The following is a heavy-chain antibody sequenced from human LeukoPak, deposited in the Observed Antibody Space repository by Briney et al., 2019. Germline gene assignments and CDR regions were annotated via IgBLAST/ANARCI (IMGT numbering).Heavy chain of an antibody. D-gene: IGHD2-2*01. V-gene: IGHV3-23*01. J-gene: IGHJ3*01. CDR1: GFTFSSYA. CDR2: ISGSGGST. Sequence: GGSLRLSCAASGFTFSSYAMSWVRQAPGKGLEWVSAISGSGGSTYYADSVKGRFTISRDNSKNTLCLQMNSLRAEDTAVYYCAKEGPGDIVVVPAAPFDAFDVWGQGTMVTVSS. CDR3: AKEGPGDIVVVPAAPFDAFDV.